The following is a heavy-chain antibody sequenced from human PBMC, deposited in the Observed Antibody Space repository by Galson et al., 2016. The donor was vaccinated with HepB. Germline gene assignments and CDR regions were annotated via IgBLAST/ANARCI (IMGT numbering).Heavy chain of an antibody. J-gene: IGHJ5*02. CDR2: ITGNGGSL. Sequence: SLRLSCAASGFTFSSFSMVWVRQAPGKGLEWVAFITGNGGSLLYADSVKGRFTISRDNLENTVYLQMNNLRVEDTAVYYCAKRITSVWQWLAAFDLWGQGTRVTVSS. CDR1: GFTFSSFS. D-gene: IGHD6-19*01. CDR3: AKRITSVWQWLAAFDL. V-gene: IGHV3-23*01.